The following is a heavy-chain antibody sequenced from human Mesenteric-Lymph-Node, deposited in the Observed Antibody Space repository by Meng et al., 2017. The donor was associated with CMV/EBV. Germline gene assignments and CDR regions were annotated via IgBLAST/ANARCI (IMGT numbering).Heavy chain of an antibody. CDR3: ASRPDIVVVPAALEVDY. D-gene: IGHD2-2*01. CDR2: ISYDGSNK. V-gene: IGHV3-30*04. Sequence: FTFSSYAMHWVRQAPGKGLEWVAVISYDGSNKYYADSVKGRFTISRDNSKNTLYLQMNSLRAEDTAVYYCASRPDIVVVPAALEVDYWGQGTLVTVSS. J-gene: IGHJ4*02. CDR1: FTFSSYA.